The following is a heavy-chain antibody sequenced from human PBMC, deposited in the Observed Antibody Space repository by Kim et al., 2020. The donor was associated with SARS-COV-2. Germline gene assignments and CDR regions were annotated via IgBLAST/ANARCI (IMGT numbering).Heavy chain of an antibody. CDR3: AKDCVWRGQSWMGYFDY. V-gene: IGHV3-30*18. CDR2: ISYDGSNK. Sequence: GGSLRLSCAASGFTFSSYGMHWVRQAPGKGLEWVAVISYDGSNKYYVDSVKGRFTISRDNSKNTLYLQMNSLRAEDTAVYYCAKDCVWRGQSWMGYFDYWGQGTLVTVSS. J-gene: IGHJ4*02. D-gene: IGHD5-12*01. CDR1: GFTFSSYG.